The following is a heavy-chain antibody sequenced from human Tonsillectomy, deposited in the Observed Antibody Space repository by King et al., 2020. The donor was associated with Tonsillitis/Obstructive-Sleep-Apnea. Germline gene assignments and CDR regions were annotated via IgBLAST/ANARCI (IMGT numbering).Heavy chain of an antibody. CDR2: IDPSDSYT. CDR1: GYIFTNYW. J-gene: IGHJ6*02. Sequence: EQLVQSGAEVKKPGESLRISCRASGYIFTNYWINWVRQMPGKGLEWMGTIDPSDSYTNYSPSFQGHVSISADKSITTAFMQWSSLKASDTAMYSCARSAYSNGYSEYYYNMDVWGQGTTVTVSS. D-gene: IGHD5-18*01. V-gene: IGHV5-10-1*01. CDR3: ARSAYSNGYSEYYYNMDV.